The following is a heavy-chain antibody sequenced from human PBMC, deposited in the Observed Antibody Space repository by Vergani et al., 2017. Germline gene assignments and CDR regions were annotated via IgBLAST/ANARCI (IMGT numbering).Heavy chain of an antibody. V-gene: IGHV4-59*10. Sequence: QVPLQQWGAGLLKPSETLSLTCAVYGGSFSGYFWSWLRQPAGKGLEWIGRIHSSGTTNYNPSLKSRVTLSVDTSKNQLSLRMTSVTAADTAVYYCARDSWTSELRGVYWFDTWGQGTLVSVSS. J-gene: IGHJ5*02. CDR1: GGSFSGYF. CDR3: ARDSWTSELRGVYWFDT. CDR2: IHSSGTT. D-gene: IGHD3/OR15-3a*01.